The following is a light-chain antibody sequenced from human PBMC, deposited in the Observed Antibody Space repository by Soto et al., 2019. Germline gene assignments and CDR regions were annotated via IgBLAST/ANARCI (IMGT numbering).Light chain of an antibody. CDR1: SSDVGDYNY. CDR3: RSYTSSSTLV. J-gene: IGLJ2*01. V-gene: IGLV2-14*01. Sequence: QSALAQPASVSGSPVQAITISCTATSSDVGDYNYVSWYQQHPGKAPKLIIFEVINRPSGVSTRFSGSKSGNTASLIISGLQAEAEADYYCRSYTSSSTLVFGGGTKLTVL. CDR2: EVI.